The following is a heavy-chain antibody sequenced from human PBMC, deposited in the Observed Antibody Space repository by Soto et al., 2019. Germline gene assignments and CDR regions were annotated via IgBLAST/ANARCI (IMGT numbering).Heavy chain of an antibody. Sequence: SETLSLTCTVSGVSISSGAFYWSWIRQHPGKGLEWIGYIYYSGNTYYNPSLKSRVSMSKDTSKNQFSLNLTSVTPADSAVYYCARETRLPMLARRIIHSWGQGTLLTVSS. CDR3: ARETRLPMLARRIIHS. CDR1: GVSISSGAFY. V-gene: IGHV4-31*03. CDR2: IYYSGNT. D-gene: IGHD5-18*01. J-gene: IGHJ4*02.